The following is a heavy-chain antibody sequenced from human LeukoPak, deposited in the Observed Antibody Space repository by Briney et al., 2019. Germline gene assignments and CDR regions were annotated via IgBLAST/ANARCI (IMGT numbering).Heavy chain of an antibody. J-gene: IGHJ4*02. D-gene: IGHD2-21*02. Sequence: PGGSLRLSCVGSGFTFNIYAMTWVRQAPGKGLEWVSSIGGSDNNTFYPDSVKGRFTISRDNSKNTLYLQMNSLRAEDTAVYYCAKEEVVTAIRYYWGQGTLVTVSS. CDR2: IGGSDNNT. CDR3: AKEEVVTAIRYY. CDR1: GFTFNIYA. V-gene: IGHV3-23*01.